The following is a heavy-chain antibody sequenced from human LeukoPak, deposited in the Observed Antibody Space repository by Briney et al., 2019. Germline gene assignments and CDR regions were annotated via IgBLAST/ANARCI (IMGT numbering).Heavy chain of an antibody. CDR1: GFTFSTYA. V-gene: IGHV3-23*01. CDR3: AKDGRPSGGSWSDW. D-gene: IGHD6-13*01. J-gene: IGHJ4*02. CDR2: ISGSGDTT. Sequence: GGSLRLSCAASGFTFSTYAMSWVRQAPGKGLEWFSGISGSGDTTYYADSVKGRFTISRDNSRTTLYLQMNILRADDTAVYYCAKDGRPSGGSWSDWWGQGTLVTVSS.